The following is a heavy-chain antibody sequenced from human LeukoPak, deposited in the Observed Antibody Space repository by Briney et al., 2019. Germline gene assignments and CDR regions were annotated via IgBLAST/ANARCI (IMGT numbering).Heavy chain of an antibody. Sequence: GGSLRLSCAASGFTVSSNYMSWVRQAPGKGLEWVAFIRYDGSNKYYADSVKGRFTISRDNSKNTLYLQMNSLRAEDTAVYYCARVACSGGSCYWYFDLWGRGTLVTVSS. CDR3: ARVACSGGSCYWYFDL. V-gene: IGHV3-30*02. CDR1: GFTVSSNY. J-gene: IGHJ2*01. CDR2: IRYDGSNK. D-gene: IGHD2-15*01.